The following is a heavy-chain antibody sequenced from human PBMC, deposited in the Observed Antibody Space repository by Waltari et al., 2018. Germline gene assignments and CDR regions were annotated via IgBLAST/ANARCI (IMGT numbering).Heavy chain of an antibody. Sequence: QVQLQESGPGLVQPSETLSLTCTVSGTSVSSYHWSSIRPPPGKGLEWLGYISYRGSTKFNPSLKSRVTLSVDTSKNQSSLRLKSLTAADTAVYYCARRTASGPYAPSHWYFDLWGRGNLVTVSS. D-gene: IGHD2-21*02. CDR2: ISYRGST. V-gene: IGHV4-59*02. J-gene: IGHJ2*01. CDR1: GTSVSSYH. CDR3: ARRTASGPYAPSHWYFDL.